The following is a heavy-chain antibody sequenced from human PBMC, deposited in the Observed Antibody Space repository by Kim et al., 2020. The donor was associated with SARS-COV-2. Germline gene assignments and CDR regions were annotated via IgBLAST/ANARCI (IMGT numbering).Heavy chain of an antibody. Sequence: GGSLRLSCAASGFSFSSYGLHWVRQAPGKGLEWVAYISYDARDKFYADSVKGRFTISRDNSKNTLYLQTNSLRVGDTAVFYCARGPVDPKDGWYFDLWGRGTLVTVSS. D-gene: IGHD5-12*01. CDR3: ARGPVDPKDGWYFDL. V-gene: IGHV3-33*01. CDR1: GFSFSSYG. CDR2: ISYDARDK. J-gene: IGHJ2*01.